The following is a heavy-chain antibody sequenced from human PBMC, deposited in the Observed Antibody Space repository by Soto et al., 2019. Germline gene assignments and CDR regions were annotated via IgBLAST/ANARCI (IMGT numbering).Heavy chain of an antibody. CDR3: SRAPLGSSGDLDY. CDR2: IYHSGST. Sequence: PSETLSLTCAVSGGSISSSNWWSWVRQPPGKGLEWIGEIYHSGSTNYNPSLKSRVTISVDKSKNQFSLKLSYVTAADTAVYYCSRAPLGSSGDLDYWGQGTLVTVSS. J-gene: IGHJ4*02. D-gene: IGHD3-22*01. CDR1: GGSISSSNW. V-gene: IGHV4-4*02.